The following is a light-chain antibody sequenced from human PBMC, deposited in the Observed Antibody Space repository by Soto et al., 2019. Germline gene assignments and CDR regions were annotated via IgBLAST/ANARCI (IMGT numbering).Light chain of an antibody. CDR2: AAS. V-gene: IGKV3-20*01. J-gene: IGKJ4*01. CDR1: QSVSSSY. Sequence: EIVLTQSPGTLSLSPGERATLSCRASQSVSSSYLAWYQQKPGQAPRLLIYAASSRATGIPDRFSGSGSGTDFTLTISRLEPEDVAEYYCQQYGSSLLSFGGGTKVEIK. CDR3: QQYGSSLLS.